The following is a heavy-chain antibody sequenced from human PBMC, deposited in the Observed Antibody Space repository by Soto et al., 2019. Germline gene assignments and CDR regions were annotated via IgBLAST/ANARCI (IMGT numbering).Heavy chain of an antibody. J-gene: IGHJ3*02. D-gene: IGHD2-2*01. CDR1: GFTFSSYA. CDR3: ARDLLTAAKVVGAFDI. Sequence: GGSLRLSCAASGFTFSSYAMHWVRQAPGKGLEWVAVISYDGSNKYYADSVKGRFTISRDNSKNTLYLQMNSLRAEDTAVYYCARDLLTAAKVVGAFDIWGQGTMVTVSS. V-gene: IGHV3-30-3*01. CDR2: ISYDGSNK.